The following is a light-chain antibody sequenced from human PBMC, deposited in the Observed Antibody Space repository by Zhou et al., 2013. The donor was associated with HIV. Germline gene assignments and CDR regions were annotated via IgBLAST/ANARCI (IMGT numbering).Light chain of an antibody. Sequence: EIVLTQFPATLSLSPGERATLSCRASQSVSSYLTWYQQKPGQAPRLLIHGASNRATGIPARFSGSGSGTDFTLTISSLEPEDFAVYYCQQRSNWPLTFGGGTKVEIK. CDR2: GAS. CDR3: QQRSNWPLT. J-gene: IGKJ4*01. V-gene: IGKV3-11*01. CDR1: QSVSSY.